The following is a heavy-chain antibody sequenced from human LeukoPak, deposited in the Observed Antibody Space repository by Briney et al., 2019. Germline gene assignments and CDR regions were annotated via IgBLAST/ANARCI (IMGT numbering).Heavy chain of an antibody. CDR2: ISGSGGST. J-gene: IGHJ5*02. CDR3: AKKLVPYYYDSSGYS. Sequence: PGGSLRLSCAASGFTFSSYAMSWVRQAPGKGLEWVSAISGSGGSTHYADSVKGRFTISRDNSKNTPHLQMNSLRAEDTAVYYCAKKLVPYYYDSSGYSWGQGTLVTVSS. V-gene: IGHV3-23*01. D-gene: IGHD3-22*01. CDR1: GFTFSSYA.